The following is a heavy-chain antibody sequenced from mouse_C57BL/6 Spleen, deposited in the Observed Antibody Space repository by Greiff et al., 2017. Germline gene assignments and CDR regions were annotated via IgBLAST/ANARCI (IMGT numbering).Heavy chain of an antibody. CDR3: ASSSYNWYFDV. Sequence: VKLMESGAELARPGASVKLSCKASGYTFTSYGISWVKQRTGQGLGWIGEIYPRSGNTYYNEKFKGKAKLTADKSSSTAYMELRSLTSEDSAVYFCASSSYNWYFDVWGTGTTVTVSS. D-gene: IGHD1-1*01. CDR1: GYTFTSYG. V-gene: IGHV1-81*01. J-gene: IGHJ1*03. CDR2: IYPRSGNT.